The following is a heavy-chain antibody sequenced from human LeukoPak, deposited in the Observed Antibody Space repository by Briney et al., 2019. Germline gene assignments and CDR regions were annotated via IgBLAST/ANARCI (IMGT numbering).Heavy chain of an antibody. D-gene: IGHD3-10*01. Sequence: ASVKVSCKASGYTFTSYGISWVRQAPGQGLEWMGWISAYNGNTNYAQKLQGRVTMTTDTSTSTVYMELRSLRSDDTAVYYCARGKGRITMVRGVIITNDYWGQGTLVTVSS. CDR2: ISAYNGNT. J-gene: IGHJ4*02. CDR3: ARGKGRITMVRGVIITNDY. V-gene: IGHV1-18*01. CDR1: GYTFTSYG.